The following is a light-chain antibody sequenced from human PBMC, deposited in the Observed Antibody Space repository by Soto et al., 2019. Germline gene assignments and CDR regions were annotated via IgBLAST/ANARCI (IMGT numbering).Light chain of an antibody. CDR3: SSYAGSNNLYVV. CDR2: EVN. J-gene: IGLJ2*01. Sequence: QSALTQPPSASGSPGQSVTISCTGTSSDVGGYNYVSWYQQHPGKAPKLIISEVNKRPSGVPDRFSGSKSGNTASLTASGLQAEDEADYYCSSYAGSNNLYVVFGGGTKLTVL. V-gene: IGLV2-8*01. CDR1: SSDVGGYNY.